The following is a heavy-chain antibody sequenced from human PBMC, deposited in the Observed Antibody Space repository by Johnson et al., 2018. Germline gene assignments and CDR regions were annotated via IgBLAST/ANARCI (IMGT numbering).Heavy chain of an antibody. J-gene: IGHJ3*02. D-gene: IGHD3-22*01. CDR3: SEGYSYDTHAFDI. V-gene: IGHV3-30*18. CDR2: ISYDGSNK. Sequence: QVQLVQSGGGVVQPGRSLRLSCAASGFTFDDYAMHWVRQAPGKGLEWVAVISYDGSNKYYADSVKGRFTISRDNSKNTLYLQMNSLRAEDTAVYYCSEGYSYDTHAFDIGGQGTMVTVSS. CDR1: GFTFDDYA.